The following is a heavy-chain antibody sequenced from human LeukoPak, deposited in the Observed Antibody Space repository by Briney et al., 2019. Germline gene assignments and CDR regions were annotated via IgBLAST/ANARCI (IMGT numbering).Heavy chain of an antibody. CDR3: ARDPDYVWGTYRFDY. CDR1: GDSVSSNSAA. Sequence: SQTLSLTCAISGDSVSSNSAAWDWIRQSPSRGLEWLGRTYYRSKWYNDYAVSVKSRATINPDTSKNQFSLQLNSVTPEDTAVYYCARDPDYVWGTYRFDYWGQGALVTVSS. J-gene: IGHJ4*02. V-gene: IGHV6-1*01. D-gene: IGHD3-16*02. CDR2: TYYRSKWYN.